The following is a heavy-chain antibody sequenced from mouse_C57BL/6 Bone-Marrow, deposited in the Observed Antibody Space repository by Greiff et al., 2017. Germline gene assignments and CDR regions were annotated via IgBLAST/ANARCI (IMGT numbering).Heavy chain of an antibody. CDR2: INPRSGNT. J-gene: IGHJ3*01. CDR1: GYTFTTYA. Sequence: VQLQQSGAELVRPGASVKLSCKASGYTFTTYAINWVKQRTGKSLEWIGDINPRSGNTYYTEKFKGKATLTADKSSSTAYMELRSLTSEDSAVYYVAGKLTPYWGQGPLVTVSA. V-gene: IGHV1-81*01. CDR3: AGKLTPY.